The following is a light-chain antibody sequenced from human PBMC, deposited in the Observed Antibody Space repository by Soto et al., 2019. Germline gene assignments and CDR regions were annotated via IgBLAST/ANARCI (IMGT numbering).Light chain of an antibody. V-gene: IGLV6-57*01. CDR1: SGSIASNY. CDR2: EDN. CDR3: QSYDSSLLWV. J-gene: IGLJ3*02. Sequence: NFMLTQPHSVSESPGKTVTISCTRSSGSIASNYVQWYQQRPGSSPTTVIYEDNQRPSGVPDRFSGSIDSSSNSASLTISGLKSEDEADYYCQSYDSSLLWVFGGGTKVTVL.